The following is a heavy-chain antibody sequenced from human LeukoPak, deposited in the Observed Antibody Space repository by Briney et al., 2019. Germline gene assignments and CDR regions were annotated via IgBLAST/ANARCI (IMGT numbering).Heavy chain of an antibody. CDR1: GFTFSDYY. Sequence: GGSLRLSCAASGFTFSDYYMSWIRQAPGKRLEWATHISPSGGNVYYADSVKGRFTISRDNAKNSLYLQMNSLRAEDTAVYYCVPYSSSSGTLNYWGQGALVTVSS. CDR2: ISPSGGNV. CDR3: VPYSSSSGTLNY. J-gene: IGHJ4*02. V-gene: IGHV3-11*04. D-gene: IGHD6-6*01.